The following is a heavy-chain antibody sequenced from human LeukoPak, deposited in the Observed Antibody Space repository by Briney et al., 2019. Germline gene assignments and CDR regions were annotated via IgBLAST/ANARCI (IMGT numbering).Heavy chain of an antibody. J-gene: IGHJ1*01. CDR3: AQKAPYSPAYSQH. D-gene: IGHD2-15*01. Sequence: PSDTLSLTCTVSGGSISSYFWTWIRQPPGKGLEWIGYTYHTGTTNYNPSLKSRVSISVDTSKNQFSLKLSSVTAADTAVYYCAQKAPYSPAYSQHWGQGTLVTVSS. V-gene: IGHV4-59*07. CDR2: TYHTGTT. CDR1: GGSISSYF.